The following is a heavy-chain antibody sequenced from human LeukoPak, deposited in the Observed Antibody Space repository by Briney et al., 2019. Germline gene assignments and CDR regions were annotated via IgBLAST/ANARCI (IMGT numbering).Heavy chain of an antibody. V-gene: IGHV1-46*01. CDR1: GGTFSSYV. J-gene: IGHJ4*02. Sequence: GASVKVSCKASGGTFSSYVISWVRQAPGQGLEWMGIINPSGGSTSYAQKFQGRVTMTRDTSTSTVYMELSSLRSEDTAVYYCARDQYSSTGFDYWGQGTLVTVSS. D-gene: IGHD6-19*01. CDR3: ARDQYSSTGFDY. CDR2: INPSGGST.